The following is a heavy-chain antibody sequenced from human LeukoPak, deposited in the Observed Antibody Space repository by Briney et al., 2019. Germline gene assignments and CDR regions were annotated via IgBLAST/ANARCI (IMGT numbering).Heavy chain of an antibody. V-gene: IGHV5-51*01. J-gene: IGHJ4*02. CDR3: ARRYDILTGHDY. CDR2: IYPGDSDT. D-gene: IGHD3-9*01. Sequence: GESLQISCKGSGYSFTSYWIGWVRQLPGKGLEGMGIIYPGDSDTRYSPSFQGQVTISADKSISTAYLQWSSLKASDTAMYYWARRYDILTGHDYWGQGTLVTVSS. CDR1: GYSFTSYW.